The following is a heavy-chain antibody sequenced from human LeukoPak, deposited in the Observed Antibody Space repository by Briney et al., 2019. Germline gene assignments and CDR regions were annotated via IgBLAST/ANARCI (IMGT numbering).Heavy chain of an antibody. Sequence: GASVKVSCKASGYTFTGYYIHWVRQAPGQRLEWMGWINPNSGGTSRVTVTRDTSISTAYMELSRLRSDDTAVYYCARMDRQLVQGIDYWGQGTLVTVSS. J-gene: IGHJ4*02. D-gene: IGHD6-13*01. CDR1: GYTFTGYY. CDR2: INPNSGGT. V-gene: IGHV1-2*02. CDR3: ARMDRQLVQGIDY.